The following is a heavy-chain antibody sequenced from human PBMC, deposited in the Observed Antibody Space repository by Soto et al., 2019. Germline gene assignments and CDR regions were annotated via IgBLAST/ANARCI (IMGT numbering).Heavy chain of an antibody. J-gene: IGHJ6*02. CDR2: INPNSGGT. D-gene: IGHD2-2*01. CDR1: GYTFTGYY. Sequence: ASVKVSCKASGYTFTGYYMHWVRQAPGQGLEWMGWINPNSGGTNYAQKFQGWVTMTRDTSISTAYMELSRLRSDDTAVYYCARASSYCSSTSCSHYYYYGMDVWGQGTTVTVSS. V-gene: IGHV1-2*04. CDR3: ARASSYCSSTSCSHYYYYGMDV.